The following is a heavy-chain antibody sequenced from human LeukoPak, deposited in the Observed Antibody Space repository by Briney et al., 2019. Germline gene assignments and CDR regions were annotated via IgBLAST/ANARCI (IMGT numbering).Heavy chain of an antibody. J-gene: IGHJ4*02. Sequence: PGGSLRLSCTASGFTFGDYAMSWFRRAPGKGLEWVGFIRSKAYGGTTEYAASVKGRFTISRDDSKSIAYLQMNSLKTEDTAVYYCVRDRGACYYETGYWGQGILVTVSS. CDR3: VRDRGACYYETGY. CDR2: IRSKAYGGTT. V-gene: IGHV3-49*03. D-gene: IGHD3-22*01. CDR1: GFTFGDYA.